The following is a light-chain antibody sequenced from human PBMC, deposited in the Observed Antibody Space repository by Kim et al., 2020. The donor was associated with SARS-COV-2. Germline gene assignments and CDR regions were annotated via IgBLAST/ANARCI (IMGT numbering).Light chain of an antibody. Sequence: EIVMTQSPATLSVSPGERATLSCRASQSVAINLAWYQQKPGQAPRLLIYAASTRATGIPARFSGSGSGTEFTLTISSLQSEDFAVYFCQQYQNGPLPYTFGQGTKLEI. CDR3: QQYQNGPLPYT. V-gene: IGKV3-15*01. CDR1: QSVAIN. CDR2: AAS. J-gene: IGKJ2*01.